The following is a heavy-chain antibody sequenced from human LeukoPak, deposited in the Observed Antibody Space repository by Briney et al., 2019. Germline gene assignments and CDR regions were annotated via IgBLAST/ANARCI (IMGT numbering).Heavy chain of an antibody. D-gene: IGHD3-10*01. CDR3: ARGVPYGPSYEFFDY. J-gene: IGHJ4*02. V-gene: IGHV4-59*01. CDR1: GGSITNYY. CDR2: IYYSGST. Sequence: SETLSLTCTVSGGSITNYYWSWIRQPPGKGLECIGYIYYSGSTNHNPSLKSRLTISLHTSKNQFSLKLNSVTAADTAVYYCARGVPYGPSYEFFDYWGQGTLVTVSS.